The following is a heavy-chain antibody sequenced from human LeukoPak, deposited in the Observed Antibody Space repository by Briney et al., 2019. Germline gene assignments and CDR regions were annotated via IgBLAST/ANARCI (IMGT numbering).Heavy chain of an antibody. CDR3: ARFPRSLGYFDY. J-gene: IGHJ4*02. CDR1: GASFSSTSYF. V-gene: IGHV4-39*01. CDR2: IYYSGYT. D-gene: IGHD2-15*01. Sequence: PSETLSLTCTVSGASFSSTSYFWGWIRQPPGRGLEYLGNIYYSGYTYNNPSLKIRVTLSADTSKNQYSLKVTSVTAADTAVYYCARFPRSLGYFDYWGQGILVTVSP.